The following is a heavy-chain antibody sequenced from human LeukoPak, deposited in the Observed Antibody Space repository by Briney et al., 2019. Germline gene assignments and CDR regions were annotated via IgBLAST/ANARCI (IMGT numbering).Heavy chain of an antibody. J-gene: IGHJ2*01. V-gene: IGHV1-18*01. CDR3: ARNVDTAMVGANWYFDL. Sequence: ASVKVSCKASGYTFTSYGISWVRQAPGQGLEWMGWISAYNGNTNYAQKLQGRVTMTTDTSTSTAYMELRSLRSDDTAVYYCARNVDTAMVGANWYFDLWGRGTLVTVSS. CDR2: ISAYNGNT. D-gene: IGHD5-18*01. CDR1: GYTFTSYG.